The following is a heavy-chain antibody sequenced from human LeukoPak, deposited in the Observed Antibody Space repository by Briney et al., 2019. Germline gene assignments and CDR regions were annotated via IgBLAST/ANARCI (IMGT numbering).Heavy chain of an antibody. CDR2: INHSGST. CDR1: GGSFSGYY. CDR3: ARDLNVLRYFDYYYYFGMDV. Sequence: SETLALTCAVYGGSFSGYYWSWIRQPPGKGLEWIGEINHSGSTNYNPSLKSRVTISVDTSKNQFSLKLSSVTAADTAVYYCARDLNVLRYFDYYYYFGMDVWGKGTRSPSPQ. J-gene: IGHJ6*04. D-gene: IGHD3-9*01. V-gene: IGHV4-34*01.